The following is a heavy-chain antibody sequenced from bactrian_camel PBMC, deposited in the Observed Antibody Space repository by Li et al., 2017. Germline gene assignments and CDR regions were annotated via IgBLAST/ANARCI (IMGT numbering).Heavy chain of an antibody. CDR2: LDRDGVS. CDR3: AADVGSMSGNCQPNY. D-gene: IGHD6*01. J-gene: IGHJ4*01. CDR1: ASTQRSAC. Sequence: QVQLVESGGGSVQTGGSLRLSCAVSASTQRSACMGWFRQVPGKAHELVAALDRDGVSRYADSVKSRFTISKDNAKSTLYLQMNSLKPEDTGMYYCAADVGSMSGNCQPNYWGQGTQVTVS. V-gene: IGHV3S26*01.